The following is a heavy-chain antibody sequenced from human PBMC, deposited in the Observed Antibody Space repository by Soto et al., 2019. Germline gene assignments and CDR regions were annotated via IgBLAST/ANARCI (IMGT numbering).Heavy chain of an antibody. CDR2: IFYTGST. CDR3: ARDLGHSYPHVAIDI. V-gene: IGHV4-30-4*01. J-gene: IGHJ3*02. Sequence: SETLSLTCTVSGGSISSGDYYWSWIRQPPGKGLEWIGYIFYTGSTYYSPSLKSRVIISVDTSKNQFSLKLSSVTAADTAVYYCARDLGHSYPHVAIDIWGQGTMVTVSS. CDR1: GGSISSGDYY.